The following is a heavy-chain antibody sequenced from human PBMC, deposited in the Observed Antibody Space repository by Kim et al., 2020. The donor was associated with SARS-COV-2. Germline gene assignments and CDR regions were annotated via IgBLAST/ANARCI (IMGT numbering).Heavy chain of an antibody. CDR2: IYYSGST. J-gene: IGHJ3*02. CDR3: ARDYGDKRFDI. CDR1: GGSISSYY. D-gene: IGHD4-17*01. Sequence: SETLSLTCTVSGGSISSYYWSWIRQPPGKGLEWIGYIYYSGSTTYNPSLKSRLTISLDTTKNQFSLKLSAVTAADTAVYYCARDYGDKRFDIGGQGTMVTVSS. V-gene: IGHV4-59*13.